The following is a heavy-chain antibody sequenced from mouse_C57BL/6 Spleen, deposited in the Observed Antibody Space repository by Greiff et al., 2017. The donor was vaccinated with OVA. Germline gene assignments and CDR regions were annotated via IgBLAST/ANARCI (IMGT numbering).Heavy chain of an antibody. CDR2: INPYNGGT. J-gene: IGHJ3*01. V-gene: IGHV1-19*01. CDR1: GYTFTDYY. Sequence: DVKLQESGPVLVKPGASVKMSCKASGYTFTDYYMNWVKQSHGKSLEWIGVINPYNGGTSYNQKFKGKATLTVDKSSSTAYMELNSLTSEDSAVYYCARRNIYDDGPWFAYWGQGTLVTVSA. D-gene: IGHD2-12*01. CDR3: ARRNIYDDGPWFAY.